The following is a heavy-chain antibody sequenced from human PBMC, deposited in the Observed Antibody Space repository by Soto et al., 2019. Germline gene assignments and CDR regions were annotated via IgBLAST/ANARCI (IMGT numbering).Heavy chain of an antibody. Sequence: AGGSLRLSCAASGFTFSSYAMHWVRQAPGKGLEWVAVISYDGSNKYYADSVKGRFTISRDNSKNTLYLQMNSLRAEDTAVYYCARDLELIDRYGLDVWGQGTTVTVSS. CDR3: ARDLELIDRYGLDV. D-gene: IGHD2-21*01. CDR2: ISYDGSNK. J-gene: IGHJ6*02. CDR1: GFTFSSYA. V-gene: IGHV3-30-3*01.